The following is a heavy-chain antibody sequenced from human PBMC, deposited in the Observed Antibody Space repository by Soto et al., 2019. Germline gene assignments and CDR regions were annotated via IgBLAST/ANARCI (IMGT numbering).Heavy chain of an antibody. D-gene: IGHD3-10*01. CDR2: ISGSGGST. Sequence: GGSLRLSCAASGFPFSYYAMSWVRQAPGKGLEWVSAISGSGGSTYYADSVKGRFTISRDNSKNTLYLQMNSLRAEDTAVYYCAIFPAKAGFDYWGQGTLVTVSS. CDR1: GFPFSYYA. V-gene: IGHV3-23*01. CDR3: AIFPAKAGFDY. J-gene: IGHJ4*02.